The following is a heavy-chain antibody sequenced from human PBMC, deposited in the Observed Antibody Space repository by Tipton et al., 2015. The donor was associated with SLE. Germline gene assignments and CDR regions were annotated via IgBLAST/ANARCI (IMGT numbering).Heavy chain of an antibody. J-gene: IGHJ4*02. V-gene: IGHV4-59*07. D-gene: IGHD4-17*01. CDR3: ARVDSTVTTGLDY. CDR2: IYYSGST. CDR1: GGSISSYY. Sequence: TLSLTCTVSGGSISSYYWSWIRQPPGKGLEWIGYIYYSGSTNYNPSLKSRVTISVDTSKNQFSLKLTSVTAADTAVYYCARVDSTVTTGLDYWGQGILVTVSS.